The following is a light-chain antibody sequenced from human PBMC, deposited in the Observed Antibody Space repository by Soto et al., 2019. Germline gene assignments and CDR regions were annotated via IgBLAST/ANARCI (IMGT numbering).Light chain of an antibody. CDR3: SSYAGITVV. J-gene: IGLJ2*01. CDR1: SSDVGGYNY. Sequence: QSVLTQPPSASGSPGQSVTISCTGTSSDVGGYNYVAWYQQHPGKAPKLMIYEVSKRPSGVPDRFSGSKSGNTASLTVSGLQAEDEADYCCSSYAGITVVFGGGTKLTVL. CDR2: EVS. V-gene: IGLV2-8*01.